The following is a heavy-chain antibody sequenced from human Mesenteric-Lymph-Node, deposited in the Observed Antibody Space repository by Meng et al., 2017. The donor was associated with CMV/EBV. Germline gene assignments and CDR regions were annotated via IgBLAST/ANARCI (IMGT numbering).Heavy chain of an antibody. J-gene: IGHJ4*01. Sequence: SETLSLTCAVYGGSFSGYYWTWIRQPPGKGLEWIGEVNHSGSTNYSPSLPSRVTISVDTYKKQFSLKLNSVTAADTAIYYCARGIITDRPHLDLWGQGTLVTVSS. CDR3: ARGIITDRPHLDL. V-gene: IGHV4-34*01. CDR2: VNHSGST. CDR1: GGSFSGYY. D-gene: IGHD6-6*01.